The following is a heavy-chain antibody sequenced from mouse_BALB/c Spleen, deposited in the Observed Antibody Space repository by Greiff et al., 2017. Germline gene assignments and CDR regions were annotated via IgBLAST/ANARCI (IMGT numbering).Heavy chain of an antibody. V-gene: IGHV5-6*02. CDR3: ARQGATVVATDFDY. CDR2: ISSGGSYT. Sequence: DVKLVESGGDLVKPGGSLKLSCAASGFTFSSYGMSWVRQTPDKRLEWVATISSGGSYTYYPDSVKGRFTISRDNAKNTLYLQMSSLKSEDTAMYYCARQGATVVATDFDYWGQGTTLTVSS. D-gene: IGHD1-1*01. CDR1: GFTFSSYG. J-gene: IGHJ2*01.